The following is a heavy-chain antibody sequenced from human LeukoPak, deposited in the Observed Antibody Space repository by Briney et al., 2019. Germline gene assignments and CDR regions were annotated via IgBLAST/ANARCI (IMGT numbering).Heavy chain of an antibody. V-gene: IGHV4-39*07. CDR2: IYYSGST. D-gene: IGHD2-2*01. Sequence: PSETLSLTCTVSGGSISSSSYYWGWIRQPPGKGLEWIGSIYYSGSTYYNPSLKSRVTISVDTSKNQFSLKLSSVTAADTAVYYCARGGRIYCSSTSCYPLYYYYYMDVWGKGTTVTISS. J-gene: IGHJ6*03. CDR3: ARGGRIYCSSTSCYPLYYYYYMDV. CDR1: GGSISSSSYY.